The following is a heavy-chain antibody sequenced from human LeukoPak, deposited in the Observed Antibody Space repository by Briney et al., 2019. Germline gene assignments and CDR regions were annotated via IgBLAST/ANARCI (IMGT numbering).Heavy chain of an antibody. Sequence: SVKVSCKASGGTFSSYTISWVRQAPGQGLEWMGRIIPILGIANYAQKFQGRVTITADRSTSTAYMELSSLRSEDTAVYYCARASNWGSFDYWGQGTLVTVSS. CDR2: IIPILGIA. CDR3: ARASNWGSFDY. J-gene: IGHJ4*02. D-gene: IGHD7-27*01. V-gene: IGHV1-69*02. CDR1: GGTFSSYT.